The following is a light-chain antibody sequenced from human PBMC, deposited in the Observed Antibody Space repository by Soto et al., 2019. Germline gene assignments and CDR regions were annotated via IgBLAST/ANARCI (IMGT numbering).Light chain of an antibody. CDR3: QQYGSSPKT. CDR1: RSVASNY. V-gene: IGKV3-20*01. Sequence: EIVLTQSPGTLSLSPGERATLSCRASRSVASNYVAWYQQRTGQAPRLLIYDASIRATGIPDRSSGSGSGTDVTLPISRLEPEDFAVYSCQQYGSSPKTFGQGTKVEIK. CDR2: DAS. J-gene: IGKJ1*01.